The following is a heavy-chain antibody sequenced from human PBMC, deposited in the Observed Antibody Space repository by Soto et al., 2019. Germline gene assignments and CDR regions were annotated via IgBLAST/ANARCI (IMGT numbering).Heavy chain of an antibody. CDR3: AKGYCSGGSCYPYYFDY. CDR2: ISYDGSNK. CDR1: GFTFSSYG. Sequence: QVQLVESGGGVVQPGRSLRLSCAASGFTFSSYGMHWVRQAPGKGLEWVAVISYDGSNKYYADSVKGRFTISRDNSNNTLYLQMNSLRAEDTAVYYCAKGYCSGGSCYPYYFDYWGQGTLVTVSS. D-gene: IGHD2-15*01. J-gene: IGHJ4*02. V-gene: IGHV3-30*18.